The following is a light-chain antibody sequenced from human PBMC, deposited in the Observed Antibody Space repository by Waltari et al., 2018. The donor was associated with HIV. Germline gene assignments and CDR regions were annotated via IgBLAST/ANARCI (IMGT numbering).Light chain of an antibody. V-gene: IGLV2-11*01. Sequence: QSALTQPRSVSGSPGQSVTLSCTGTSRDVGGYKRVSWYQQPPGKAPKVIIYDVSKGPAGVPDRFSGSTSGNTASLTIAGLQAEDEADYYGCSYAGSYTTIFGGGTKLTVL. J-gene: IGLJ2*01. CDR2: DVS. CDR3: CSYAGSYTTI. CDR1: SRDVGGYKR.